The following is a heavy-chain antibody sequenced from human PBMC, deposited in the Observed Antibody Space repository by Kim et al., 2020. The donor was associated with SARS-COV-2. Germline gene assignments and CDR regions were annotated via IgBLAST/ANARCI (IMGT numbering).Heavy chain of an antibody. V-gene: IGHV3-30*04. CDR2: ISYDGSNK. J-gene: IGHJ4*02. CDR3: ARDDTVAGTGDY. D-gene: IGHD6-19*01. CDR1: GFTFSSYA. Sequence: GGSLRLSCAASGFTFSSYAMHWVRQAPGKGLEWVAVISYDGSNKYYADSVKGRFTISRDNSKNTLYLQMNSLRAEDTAVYYCARDDTVAGTGDYWGQGTLVTVSS.